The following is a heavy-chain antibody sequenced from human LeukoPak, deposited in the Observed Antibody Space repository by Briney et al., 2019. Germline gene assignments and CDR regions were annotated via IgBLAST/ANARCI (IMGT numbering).Heavy chain of an antibody. CDR1: GCSLSSGGYY. CDR3: ARRYYYDSSRFDP. CDR2: IYYSGST. D-gene: IGHD3-22*01. J-gene: IGHJ5*02. Sequence: SETLSLTCTVSGCSLSSGGYYWSWIRQHPGEGLVWIRYIYYSGSTFYNPYLKSRVTISVDTSKNQFSLKLSSVTAADTAVYYCARRYYYDSSRFDPWGQGTLVTVSS. V-gene: IGHV4-31*03.